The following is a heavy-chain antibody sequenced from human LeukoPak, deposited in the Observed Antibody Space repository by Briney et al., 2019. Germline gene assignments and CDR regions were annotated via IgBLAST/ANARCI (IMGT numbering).Heavy chain of an antibody. V-gene: IGHV4-61*02. Sequence: SETLSLTCTVSGGSLSSGSHYWSWIRQPARERLECIVRIYTSGSTNYNPSLKSHVTISVDTSKIQCSLKLSSVTAGDTAVYYCAGERRGFGPNYYYYYMDVWGKGTTVTVSS. CDR3: AGERRGFGPNYYYYYMDV. CDR2: IYTSGST. J-gene: IGHJ6*03. D-gene: IGHD3-10*01. CDR1: GGSLSSGSHY.